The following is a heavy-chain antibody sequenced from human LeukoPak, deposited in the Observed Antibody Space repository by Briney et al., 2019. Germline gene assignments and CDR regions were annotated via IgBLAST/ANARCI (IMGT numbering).Heavy chain of an antibody. Sequence: GGSLRLSCAASGFTFSSYAIHWVRQAPGKGLEWVAVISHDGSRKYYTDSVKGRFTISRDNSKNTLYLQMDSLRAEDTAVYYCARDSYYDSSLRWFDPWGQGTLVTVSS. V-gene: IGHV3-30-3*01. J-gene: IGHJ5*02. D-gene: IGHD3-22*01. CDR1: GFTFSSYA. CDR3: ARDSYYDSSLRWFDP. CDR2: ISHDGSRK.